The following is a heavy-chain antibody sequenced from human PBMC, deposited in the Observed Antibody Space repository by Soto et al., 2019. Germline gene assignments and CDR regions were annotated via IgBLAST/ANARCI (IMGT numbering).Heavy chain of an antibody. J-gene: IGHJ4*02. V-gene: IGHV3-23*01. CDR2: ISTSTDAT. CDR1: GFAFSNYA. Sequence: GGSLRLSCAASGFAFSNYAMHWVRQVPGKGLEWVSSISTSTDATYYADSVKVRFTIPRDDSKNTLYLQMNSLRADDSAVYYCSKERTVAARNFDYWGQGTQVTVSS. D-gene: IGHD6-6*01. CDR3: SKERTVAARNFDY.